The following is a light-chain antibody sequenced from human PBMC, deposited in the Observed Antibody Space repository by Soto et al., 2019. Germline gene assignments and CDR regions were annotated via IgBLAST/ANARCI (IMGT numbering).Light chain of an antibody. CDR3: QQYYVTHRT. Sequence: DIVMTQSPDSLAVSLGERATINCKSSQSVLYSSNNKNYLNWYQQKPGQPPKLLIYWASIRESGVPDRFSRSRSGTDFTLTISSLQAEDVAVYYCQQYYVTHRTFGQGTKVEIK. CDR2: WAS. J-gene: IGKJ1*01. CDR1: QSVLYSSNNKNY. V-gene: IGKV4-1*01.